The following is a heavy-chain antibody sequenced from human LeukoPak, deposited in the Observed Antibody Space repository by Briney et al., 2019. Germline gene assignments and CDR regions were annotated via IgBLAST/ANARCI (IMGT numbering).Heavy chain of an antibody. CDR2: TIPILGTT. CDR3: ATTDYDFMSGSYYMDV. CDR1: RRKFSVYG. D-gene: IGHD3-3*01. Sequence: RVGFKQTRRKFSVYGKSVDRGGPGQSNEKMGMTIPILGTTKYTQKFQGRLTIITDESTSTAYMELSSLISEDTAVYFCATTDYDFMSGSYYMDVWGKGTTVIVSS. J-gene: IGHJ6*03. V-gene: IGHV1-69*11.